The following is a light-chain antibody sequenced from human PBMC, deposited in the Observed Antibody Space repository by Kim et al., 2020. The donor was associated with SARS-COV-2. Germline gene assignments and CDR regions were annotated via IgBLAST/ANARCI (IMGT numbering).Light chain of an antibody. J-gene: IGKJ2*03. CDR3: HHLSSSPYYS. CDR1: QSMSAGY. Sequence: VVLTQSPGTLSLSPGERATLSCRASQSMSAGYLTWYQQKPGQAPRLLMYATSTRATGIPDRFTGSKSGTDFILTINRLEPKDSAIYYCHHLSSSPYYSFGQGTKLEI. V-gene: IGKV3-20*01. CDR2: ATS.